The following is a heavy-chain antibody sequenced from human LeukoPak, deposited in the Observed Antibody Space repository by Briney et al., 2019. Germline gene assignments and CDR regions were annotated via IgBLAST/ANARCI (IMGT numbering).Heavy chain of an antibody. V-gene: IGHV3-33*08. CDR2: IWYDGSNK. J-gene: IGHJ4*02. D-gene: IGHD1-26*01. Sequence: GGSLRLSCAASGFNFSNYAMHWVRQAPGKGLEWVAVIWYDGSNKYYADSVEGRFTISRDNSKNTLYLQMNSLRAEDTAVYYCARDLSVGATHFDYWGQGTLVTVSS. CDR3: ARDLSVGATHFDY. CDR1: GFNFSNYA.